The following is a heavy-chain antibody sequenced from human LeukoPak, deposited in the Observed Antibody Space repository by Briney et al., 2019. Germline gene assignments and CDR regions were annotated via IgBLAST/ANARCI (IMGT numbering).Heavy chain of an antibody. Sequence: NPSETLSLTCTVSGGSISSSSYYWGWIRQPPGKGLEWIGSIYYSGSTYYNPSLKSRVTISVDTSKNQFSLKLSSVTAADTAVYYCARDLSGSHYDFSLASSWFDPWGQGTLVTVSS. D-gene: IGHD3-3*01. J-gene: IGHJ5*02. CDR3: ARDLSGSHYDFSLASSWFDP. CDR2: IYYSGST. V-gene: IGHV4-39*02. CDR1: GGSISSSSYY.